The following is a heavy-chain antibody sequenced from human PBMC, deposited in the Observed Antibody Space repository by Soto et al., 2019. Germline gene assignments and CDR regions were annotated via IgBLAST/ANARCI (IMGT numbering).Heavy chain of an antibody. D-gene: IGHD3-22*01. CDR2: IIPIFGTA. J-gene: IGHJ5*02. CDR1: GGTFSSYA. CDR3: ARPTRFYYDSSGQSAWFDP. Sequence: QVQLVQSGAEVKKPGSSVKVSCKASGGTFSSYAISWVRQAPGQGLEWMGGIIPIFGTANYAQKFQGRVTINADEXXTXAXMELSSLRSEDTAVYYCARPTRFYYDSSGQSAWFDPWGQGTLVTVSS. V-gene: IGHV1-69*12.